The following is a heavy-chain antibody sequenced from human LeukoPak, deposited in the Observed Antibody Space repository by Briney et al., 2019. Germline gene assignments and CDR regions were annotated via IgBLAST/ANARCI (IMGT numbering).Heavy chain of an antibody. CDR1: GGTFISYA. J-gene: IGHJ6*04. V-gene: IGHV1-69*06. D-gene: IGHD5-12*01. CDR3: ARKGYSGYDWPYYYGMDV. CDR2: IIPIFGTA. Sequence: SVKVSCKASGGTFISYAISWVRQAPGQGLEWMGGIIPIFGTANYAQKFQGRVTIPADKSTSTAYMELSSLRSEDTAVYYCARKGYSGYDWPYYYGMDVWGKGTTVTVSS.